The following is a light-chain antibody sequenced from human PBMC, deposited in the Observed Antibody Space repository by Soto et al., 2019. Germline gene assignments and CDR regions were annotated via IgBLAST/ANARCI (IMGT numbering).Light chain of an antibody. J-gene: IGLJ1*01. CDR1: SSDVGAYNS. Sequence: QAVLAQPASVSGSPGQSITISCTGTSSDVGAYNSVSWYQQHPHRAPQVIIYKGTQRPSGVSNRFSGSTSGNAASLTISALQNDAEADYFFCSSAPESPYVGGTWTK. CDR2: KGT. V-gene: IGLV2-23*01. CDR3: CSSAPESPYV.